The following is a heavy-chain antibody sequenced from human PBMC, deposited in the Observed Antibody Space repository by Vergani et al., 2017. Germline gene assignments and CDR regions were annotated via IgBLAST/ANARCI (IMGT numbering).Heavy chain of an antibody. Sequence: QVQLQESGPGLVKPSETLSLTCTVPGGSISSYYWSWIRQPPGKGLEWIGYIYYSGSTNYNPSLKSRVTIPVDTSKNQFSLKLSSLTAADTAVYYCARDLELGGLNWFDPWGQGTLVTVSS. CDR2: IYYSGST. J-gene: IGHJ5*02. V-gene: IGHV4-59*01. CDR1: GGSISSYY. CDR3: ARDLELGGLNWFDP. D-gene: IGHD6-6*01.